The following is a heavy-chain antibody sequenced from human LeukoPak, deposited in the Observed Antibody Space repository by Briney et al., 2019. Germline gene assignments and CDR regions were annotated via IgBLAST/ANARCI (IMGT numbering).Heavy chain of an antibody. CDR3: ARGSSYDSSGYYFAGNDY. J-gene: IGHJ4*02. V-gene: IGHV1-18*01. Sequence: ASVKVSCKASGYTFTSYGISWVRQAPGQGLEWMGWISAYNRNTNYAQKLQGRVTMTTDTSTSTAYMELRSLRSDDTAVYYCARGSSYDSSGYYFAGNDYWGQGTLVTVSS. CDR2: ISAYNRNT. CDR1: GYTFTSYG. D-gene: IGHD3-22*01.